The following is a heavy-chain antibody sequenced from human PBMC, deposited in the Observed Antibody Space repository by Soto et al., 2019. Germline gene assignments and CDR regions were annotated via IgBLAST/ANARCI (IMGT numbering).Heavy chain of an antibody. D-gene: IGHD3-22*01. Sequence: PSETLSLTCTVSAGYISSQYWSWIRQPPGKGLEWIGEIYHSGSTNYNPSLKSRVTISVDKSKNQFSLKLSSVTAADTAVYYCARGRDYYDSSGYREGRYFDYWGQGTLVTVSS. CDR2: IYHSGST. V-gene: IGHV4-59*11. CDR3: ARGRDYYDSSGYREGRYFDY. J-gene: IGHJ4*02. CDR1: AGYISSQY.